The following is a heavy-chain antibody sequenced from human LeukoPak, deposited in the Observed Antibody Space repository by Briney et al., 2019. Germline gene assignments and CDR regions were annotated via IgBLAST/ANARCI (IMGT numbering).Heavy chain of an antibody. Sequence: ASVKVSCKAAGYTFTNYAIHWVRQAPGQRLEWMGWINAGNGDTKYSQKFQDRVTITRDTSASTAYMELSSLRSEDTAVYYCASISPSLFHTSGWSFDYWGQGTLVTVSS. D-gene: IGHD6-19*01. CDR2: INAGNGDT. CDR1: GYTFTNYA. CDR3: ASISPSLFHTSGWSFDY. J-gene: IGHJ4*02. V-gene: IGHV1-3*01.